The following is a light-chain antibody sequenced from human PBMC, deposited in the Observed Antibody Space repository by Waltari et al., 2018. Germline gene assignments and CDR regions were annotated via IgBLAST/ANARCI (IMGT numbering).Light chain of an antibody. V-gene: IGLV2-23*02. CDR1: SRDIGTYNY. Sequence: QSALTKPASVSGSPGQSITISCPGTSRDIGTYNYVSSYQQLPGKAPKMMIYEVTKRPSGVSYRFSGSKSGNTASLTISGLRAEDEADYYCSSHANTYNFAHVVFGGGTKLTVL. CDR2: EVT. J-gene: IGLJ2*01. CDR3: SSHANTYNFAHVV.